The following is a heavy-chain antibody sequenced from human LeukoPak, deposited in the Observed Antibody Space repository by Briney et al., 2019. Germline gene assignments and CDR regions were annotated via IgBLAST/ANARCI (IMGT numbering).Heavy chain of an antibody. Sequence: GASVKVSCKVSGYTLTELSMHWVRQAPGKGLEWMGGFDPEDGETIYAQKFQGRVTMTEDTSTDTAYMELSSLRSEDTAVYYCARDQLRRVIVVVINAFDIWGQGTMVTVSS. CDR2: FDPEDGET. CDR3: ARDQLRRVIVVVINAFDI. CDR1: GYTLTELS. J-gene: IGHJ3*02. D-gene: IGHD3-22*01. V-gene: IGHV1-24*01.